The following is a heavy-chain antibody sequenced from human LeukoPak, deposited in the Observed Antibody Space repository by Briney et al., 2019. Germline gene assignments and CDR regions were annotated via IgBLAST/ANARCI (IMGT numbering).Heavy chain of an antibody. CDR2: IYYSGST. CDR1: GGSISSYY. CDR3: ARFTHDYVWGSYRPYFDY. V-gene: IGHV4-59*01. Sequence: KPSETLSLTCTVSGGSISSYYWSWIRQPPGKGLEWIGYIYYSGSTYYNPSLKSRVTISVDTSKNQFSLKLSSVTAADTAVYYCARFTHDYVWGSYRPYFDYWGQGTLVTVSS. J-gene: IGHJ4*02. D-gene: IGHD3-16*02.